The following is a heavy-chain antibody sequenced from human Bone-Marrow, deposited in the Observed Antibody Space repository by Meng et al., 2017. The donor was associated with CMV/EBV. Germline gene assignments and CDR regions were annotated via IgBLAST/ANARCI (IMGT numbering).Heavy chain of an antibody. CDR2: IRSKANSYAT. J-gene: IGHJ6*02. V-gene: IGHV3-73*01. Sequence: GGSRRPSCAASGFTFSGSAMHWVRQASGEGLEWVGRIRSKANSYATAYAGSVKGRFTISRDDSKNTAYLQMNRRKTEDTAVYYCTRLIDSGYSYGPDDYYYGMDVWGQGTTVTVSS. CDR3: TRLIDSGYSYGPDDYYYGMDV. CDR1: GFTFSGSA. D-gene: IGHD5-18*01.